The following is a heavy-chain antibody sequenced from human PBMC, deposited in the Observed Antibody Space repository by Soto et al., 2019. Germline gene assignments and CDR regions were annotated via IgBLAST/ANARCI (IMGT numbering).Heavy chain of an antibody. CDR3: SQSIAARPVLGAYDV. J-gene: IGHJ3*01. D-gene: IGHD6-6*01. Sequence: SGPTLVNPTQTLTLTCTFSGLPLSTPGVGVGWIRQPPGKALEWLAVIYWDDAKRYSPSLKSRLTITKDTSKNQVVLTMTNMDPVDTATYYCSQSIAARPVLGAYDVWGPGTMVTVSS. CDR2: IYWDDAK. V-gene: IGHV2-5*02. CDR1: GLPLSTPGVG.